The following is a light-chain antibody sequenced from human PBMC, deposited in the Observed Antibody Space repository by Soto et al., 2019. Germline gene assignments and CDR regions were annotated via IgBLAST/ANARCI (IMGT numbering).Light chain of an antibody. CDR3: HQYCSSPRT. J-gene: IGKJ1*01. CDR1: QSVSNDY. V-gene: IGKV3-20*01. Sequence: EIVLTQSPGTLSLSPGDRATLSCRASQSVSNDYLAWYQQKPGQAPRLLIYGASIRATGIADRFSGSGSGTDFTLTIRRLEPEDVAMYFCHQYCSSPRTFGQGTRVEIK. CDR2: GAS.